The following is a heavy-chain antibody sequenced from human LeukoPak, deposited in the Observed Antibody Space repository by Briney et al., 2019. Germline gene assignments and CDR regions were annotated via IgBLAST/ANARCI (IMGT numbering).Heavy chain of an antibody. CDR2: ISGSGDET. CDR1: GFTFSSYG. D-gene: IGHD3-10*01. V-gene: IGHV3-23*01. J-gene: IGHJ4*02. CDR3: AKDRISTGSNDY. Sequence: GGSLRLSCAASGFTFSSYGMSWVRQAPGKGLEWVSVISGSGDETYYADSVKGRFTISRDNSKYTLFLQMNSLRAEDTAVYYCAKDRISTGSNDYWGQGTLVTVSS.